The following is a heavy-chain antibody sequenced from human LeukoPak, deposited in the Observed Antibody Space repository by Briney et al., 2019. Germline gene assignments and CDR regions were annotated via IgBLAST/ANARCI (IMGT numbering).Heavy chain of an antibody. CDR3: ARDDYGETFDY. D-gene: IGHD4-17*01. CDR1: GFTFSNYA. CDR2: ISAGGGST. J-gene: IGHJ4*02. Sequence: HPGGSLRLSCAASGFTFSNYAMSWVRQAPGKGLEWVSGISAGGGSTYYADSVKGRFTISRDNSKNTLYLQMNSLRAEDTAVYYCARDDYGETFDYWGQGTLVTVSS. V-gene: IGHV3-23*01.